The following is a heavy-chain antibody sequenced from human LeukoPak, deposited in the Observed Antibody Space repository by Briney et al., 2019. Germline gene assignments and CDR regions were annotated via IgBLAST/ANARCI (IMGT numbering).Heavy chain of an antibody. J-gene: IGHJ4*02. CDR1: GFIFSSYA. CDR3: AKDYYDSSGYYYVVF. V-gene: IGHV3-23*01. D-gene: IGHD3-22*01. Sequence: GGSLRLSCAASGFIFSSYAMNWVRQAPGKGLEWISAIAGRSENTFYADSVKGRFTISRDNSKNTLYLQMNSLRAEDTAVYYCAKDYYDSSGYYYVVFWGQGTLVTVSS. CDR2: IAGRSENT.